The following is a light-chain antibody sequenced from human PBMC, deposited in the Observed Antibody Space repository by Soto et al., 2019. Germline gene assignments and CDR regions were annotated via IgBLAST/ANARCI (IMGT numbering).Light chain of an antibody. CDR1: QSVTSNY. CDR2: GAA. V-gene: IGKV3-20*01. CDR3: QQYGNSLT. Sequence: IVLTQSPGTLSLSPGERATLSCRASQSVTSNYLAWYQHKPGQAPRCLIYGAAIRSTGIPDRFSGSGSGTDFTLTISRLEPEDFAVYYCQQYGNSLTFGQGTKLEIK. J-gene: IGKJ2*01.